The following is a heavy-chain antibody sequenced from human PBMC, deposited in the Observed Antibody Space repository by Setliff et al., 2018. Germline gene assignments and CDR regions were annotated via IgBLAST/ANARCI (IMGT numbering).Heavy chain of an antibody. V-gene: IGHV4-39*07. CDR3: ARLYYKFWSGYFWEYAQFDP. CDR1: GGSISSSSYY. Sequence: PSETLSLTCTVSGGSISSSSYYWGWIRQPPGKGLEWIGSIYYSGSTYYNPSLKSRVTISVDTSKNQFSLKLSSVTAADTAVYYCARLYYKFWSGYFWEYAQFDPWGQGTLVTVSS. D-gene: IGHD3-3*01. CDR2: IYYSGST. J-gene: IGHJ5*02.